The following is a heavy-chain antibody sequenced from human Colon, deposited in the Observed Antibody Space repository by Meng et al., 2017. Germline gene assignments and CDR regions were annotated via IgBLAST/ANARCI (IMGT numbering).Heavy chain of an antibody. CDR3: ARNYYDSSGYYYGY. J-gene: IGHJ4*02. CDR1: GYSFTSYD. V-gene: IGHV1-18*01. Sequence: QVQLVQSGAEVKKPGASVKVYCKTSGYSFTSYDITWVRQAPGQGLEWMGWISVYNGNTNYAQKFQDRVTMTTDTSTSTAYMELRSLRSDDTAVYYCARNYYDSSGYYYGYWGQGTLVTVSS. CDR2: ISVYNGNT. D-gene: IGHD3-22*01.